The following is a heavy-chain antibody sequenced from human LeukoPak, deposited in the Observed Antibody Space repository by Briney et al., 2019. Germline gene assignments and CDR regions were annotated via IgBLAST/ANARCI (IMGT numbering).Heavy chain of an antibody. CDR1: GGSLRDFY. D-gene: IGHD3-16*01. CDR2: INHSGRT. Sequence: PSETLSLTCAIYGGSLRDFYWTWIRQPPGKGLEWIGDINHSGRTNYNPSLKSRVTISVDTSKNQFSLKLSSVTAADTAVYYCARVALGFYYYYMDVWGKGTTVTVSS. J-gene: IGHJ6*03. V-gene: IGHV4-34*01. CDR3: ARVALGFYYYYMDV.